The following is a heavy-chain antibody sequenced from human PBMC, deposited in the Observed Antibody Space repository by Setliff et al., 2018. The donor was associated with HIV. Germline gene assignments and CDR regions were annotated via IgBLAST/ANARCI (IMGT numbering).Heavy chain of an antibody. J-gene: IGHJ4*02. CDR1: GGYFSGYY. Sequence: PSETLSLTCAVYGGYFSGYYWSWLRQPPGKGLEWIGEMNAGGSINDNPSLKSRLTISVDTSKNQFSLKLKSVTAADTAVYYCARGFAFGGVIVIPYYFDYWGQGTLVTVSS. D-gene: IGHD3-16*02. CDR3: ARGFAFGGVIVIPYYFDY. CDR2: MNAGGSI. V-gene: IGHV4-34*01.